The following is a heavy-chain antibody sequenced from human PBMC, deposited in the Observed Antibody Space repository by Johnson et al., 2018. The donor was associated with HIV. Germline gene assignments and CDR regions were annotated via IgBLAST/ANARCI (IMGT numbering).Heavy chain of an antibody. CDR1: GFSFNNYW. V-gene: IGHV3-7*03. CDR2: IKEDGSER. J-gene: IGHJ3*01. Sequence: VQLVESGGGLVQPGGSLRLSCAASGFSFNNYWMSWVRQAPGKGLEWVANIKEDGSERYYVDSVKGRFTISRDNAKNSLYLQMNSLRAEDTAVYYCARGGGSWGQGTMVTVSS. CDR3: ARGGGS. D-gene: IGHD3-16*01.